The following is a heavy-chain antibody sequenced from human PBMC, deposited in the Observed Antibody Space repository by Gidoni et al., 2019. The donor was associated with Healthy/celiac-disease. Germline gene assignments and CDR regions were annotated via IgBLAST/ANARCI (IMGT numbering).Heavy chain of an antibody. D-gene: IGHD3-3*01. V-gene: IGHV1-8*01. CDR1: GYTFTSYD. J-gene: IGHJ6*02. Sequence: QVQLVQSGAEVKKPGASVKVSCKASGYTFTSYDINWGRQATGPGLEWMGWMNPNSGNTGYAQKFQGRVTMTRNTSISTAYMELSSLRSEDTAVYYCARGINWSGYYLVNYYYYGMDVWGQGTTVTVSS. CDR3: ARGINWSGYYLVNYYYYGMDV. CDR2: MNPNSGNT.